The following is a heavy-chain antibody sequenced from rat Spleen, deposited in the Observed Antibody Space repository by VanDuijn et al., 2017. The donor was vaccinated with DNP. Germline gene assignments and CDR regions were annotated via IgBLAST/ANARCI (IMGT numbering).Heavy chain of an antibody. J-gene: IGHJ2*01. CDR1: GLTFNNYW. Sequence: EVQLVESGGDLVQPGRSLKLSCVASGLTFNNYWMAWIRQVPGKGLEWIGEINKDGSTIKYSPSLKDKFTISRDNAQNTLYLQMSKLGSEDTAIYYCASASGFDWGQGVMVTVSS. CDR2: INKDGSTI. V-gene: IGHV4-2*01. CDR3: ASASGFD. D-gene: IGHD4-4*01.